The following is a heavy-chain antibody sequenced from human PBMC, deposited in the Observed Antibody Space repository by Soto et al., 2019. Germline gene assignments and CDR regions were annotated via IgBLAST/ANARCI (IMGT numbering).Heavy chain of an antibody. D-gene: IGHD6-6*01. CDR3: AKDRTYSSSSAALGMSAPDY. J-gene: IGHJ4*02. CDR2: ISGSGGST. Sequence: VGSLRLSCAAYGFTFSSYAMSWVRQAPGKGLEWVSAISGSGGSTYYADSLKGRFTISRDNSKNTLYLQMNSLRAEDTAVYYCAKDRTYSSSSAALGMSAPDYWGQGTLVTVSS. CDR1: GFTFSSYA. V-gene: IGHV3-23*01.